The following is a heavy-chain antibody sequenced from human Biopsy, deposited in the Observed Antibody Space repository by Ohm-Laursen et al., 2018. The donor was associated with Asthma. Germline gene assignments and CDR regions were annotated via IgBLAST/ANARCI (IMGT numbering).Heavy chain of an antibody. CDR3: ARGKTWGRSYYFDY. V-gene: IGHV3-30*03. Sequence: RSLRLSCAASGFTFRNFGMHWVRQAPGKGLEWVAGIFFDGSNKYYADSVKGRFTISRDNSKDTLYLQVNSLRGDDTAVYYCARGKTWGRSYYFDYWGQGTLVTVSS. J-gene: IGHJ4*02. CDR2: IFFDGSNK. CDR1: GFTFRNFG. D-gene: IGHD6-6*01.